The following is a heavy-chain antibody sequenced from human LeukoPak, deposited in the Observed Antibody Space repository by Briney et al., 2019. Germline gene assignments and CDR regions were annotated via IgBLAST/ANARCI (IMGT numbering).Heavy chain of an antibody. Sequence: GGSLRLSCAASGFTFRSYAMSWVRQAPGKGLEWVSAISGSGGSTYYADSVRGRFTIPRDNSKNTLYLHMNSLRAEDTALYYCARNYYEPTYDYYFDCWGQGTLVTVSS. V-gene: IGHV3-23*01. D-gene: IGHD1-26*01. CDR1: GFTFRSYA. J-gene: IGHJ4*02. CDR2: ISGSGGST. CDR3: ARNYYEPTYDYYFDC.